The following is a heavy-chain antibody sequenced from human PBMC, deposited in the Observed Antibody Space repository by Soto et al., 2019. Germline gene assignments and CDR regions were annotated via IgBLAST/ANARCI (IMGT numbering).Heavy chain of an antibody. V-gene: IGHV4-34*01. CDR3: ALSSGWYRDAFDI. D-gene: IGHD6-19*01. CDR1: GGSFSGYY. CDR2: INHSGST. Sequence: SETLSLTCAVYGGSFSGYYWSWIRQPPGKGLEWIGEINHSGSTNYNPSLKSRVTISVDTSKNQFSLKLSSVTAADTAVYYCALSSGWYRDAFDIWGQGTMVTVSS. J-gene: IGHJ3*02.